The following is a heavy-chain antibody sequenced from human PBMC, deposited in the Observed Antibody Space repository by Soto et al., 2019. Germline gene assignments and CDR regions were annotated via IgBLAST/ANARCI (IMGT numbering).Heavy chain of an antibody. V-gene: IGHV4-30-4*01. CDR2: IYYSGST. Sequence: SETLSLTCTVSGGSISSGDYYWSWIRQPPGKGLEWIGYIYYSGSTYYNPSLKSRVTVSVDTSKNQFSLKLGSVTAGDTAIFYCARYSLEVWSFSMINHDAFDNWGQGTMVTVSS. CDR1: GGSISSGDYY. J-gene: IGHJ3*02. D-gene: IGHD3-16*01. CDR3: ARYSLEVWSFSMINHDAFDN.